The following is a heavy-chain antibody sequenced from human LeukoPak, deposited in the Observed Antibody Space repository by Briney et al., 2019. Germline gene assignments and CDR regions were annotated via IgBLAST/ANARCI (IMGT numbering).Heavy chain of an antibody. Sequence: NPGGSLRLSCAASGFTFSDYYMSWLRQAPGKGLEWVSYISSSGSTIYYADSVKGRFTISRDNAKNSLYLQMKSLRAEDTAVYYCARRGGRPKVGALDYWGQGTLVTVSS. D-gene: IGHD1-26*01. J-gene: IGHJ4*02. CDR1: GFTFSDYY. CDR3: ARRGGRPKVGALDY. V-gene: IGHV3-11*01. CDR2: ISSSGSTI.